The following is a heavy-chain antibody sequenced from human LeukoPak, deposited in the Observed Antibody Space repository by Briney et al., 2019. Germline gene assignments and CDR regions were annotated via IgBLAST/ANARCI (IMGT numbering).Heavy chain of an antibody. CDR2: IYHTGST. J-gene: IGHJ3*02. CDR3: ARLSRGGSSGYYEVPGAFDI. D-gene: IGHD3-22*01. CDR1: GGSVSDYY. Sequence: SEILSLTCTISGGSVSDYYWSWIRQSPGKGLEWIGYIYHTGSTSYSPSLKSRVTISADTSKNQFSLKLSSVTAADTAVYYCARLSRGGSSGYYEVPGAFDIWGQGTMVTVSS. V-gene: IGHV4-59*08.